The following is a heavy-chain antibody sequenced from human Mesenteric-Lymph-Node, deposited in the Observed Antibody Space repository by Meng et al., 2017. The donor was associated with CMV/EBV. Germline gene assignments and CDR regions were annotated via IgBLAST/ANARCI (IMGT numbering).Heavy chain of an antibody. Sequence: GESLKISCAASGFTVSSNYMTWVRQAPGKGLEWVSSISSSGGSSYYADSVEGRFTISRDNSKNTLFLQMNSLRAEDTARYYCAKDLFLEVDHFCGTDVWGQGTTVTVSS. CDR3: AKDLFLEVDHFCGTDV. V-gene: IGHV3-23*01. CDR2: ISSSGGSS. D-gene: IGHD5-12*01. J-gene: IGHJ6*02. CDR1: GFTVSSNY.